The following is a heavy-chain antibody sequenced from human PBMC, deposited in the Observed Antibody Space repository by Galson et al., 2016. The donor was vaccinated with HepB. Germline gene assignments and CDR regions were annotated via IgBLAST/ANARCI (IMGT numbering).Heavy chain of an antibody. CDR1: GYRLDELS. J-gene: IGHJ4*02. D-gene: IGHD6-13*01. V-gene: IGHV1-24*01. CDR2: FDPEDGEI. CDR3: ATGASAALGDFDN. Sequence: SVKVSCKVSGYRLDELSIHWVRQSPEKGLEWMGGFDPEDGEIIYPQKFQGRVTMNEDTSTDTAYMELSSLTSQDTAVYYCATGASAALGDFDNWGQGTLVTVTS.